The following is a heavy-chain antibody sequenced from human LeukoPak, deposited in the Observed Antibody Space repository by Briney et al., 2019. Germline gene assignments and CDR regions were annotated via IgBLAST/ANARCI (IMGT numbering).Heavy chain of an antibody. CDR2: IYYSGST. CDR1: GGSISSYY. CDR3: ARVLYDSSGYYYLDY. J-gene: IGHJ4*02. Sequence: SETLSLTCTVSGGSISSYYWSWIRQPPGKGLEWIGYIYYSGSTNYNPSLESRVTISVDTSKNQFSLKLSSVTAADTAVYYCARVLYDSSGYYYLDYWGQGTLVTVSS. V-gene: IGHV4-59*01. D-gene: IGHD3-22*01.